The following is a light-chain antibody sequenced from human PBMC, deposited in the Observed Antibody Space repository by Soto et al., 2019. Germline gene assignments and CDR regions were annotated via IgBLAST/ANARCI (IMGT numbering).Light chain of an antibody. V-gene: IGKV1-5*03. Sequence: DIQMTQSPSTLSASVGDTVTITCRASQSINKWLAWYQQKPGKAPTLLIYEASILQRGVPSRFSGSGSGTDFTLTISSLQAEDFATYYCQQAKSPGAFGQGTKVEMK. CDR1: QSINKW. J-gene: IGKJ1*01. CDR2: EAS. CDR3: QQAKSPGA.